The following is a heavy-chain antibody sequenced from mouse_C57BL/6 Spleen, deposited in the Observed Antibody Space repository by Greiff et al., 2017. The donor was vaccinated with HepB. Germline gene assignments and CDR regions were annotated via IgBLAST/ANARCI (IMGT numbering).Heavy chain of an antibody. Sequence: QVQLQQPGAELVRPGSSVKLSCKASGYTFTSYWMDWVKQRPGQGLEWIGSIYPSDSETHYNQKFKDKATLTVDKSSSTAYMQLSSLTSEESAVCYCDRGDDGFSFAYWGQGTLVTVSA. D-gene: IGHD2-3*01. CDR3: DRGDDGFSFAY. J-gene: IGHJ3*01. CDR2: IYPSDSET. CDR1: GYTFTSYW. V-gene: IGHV1-61*01.